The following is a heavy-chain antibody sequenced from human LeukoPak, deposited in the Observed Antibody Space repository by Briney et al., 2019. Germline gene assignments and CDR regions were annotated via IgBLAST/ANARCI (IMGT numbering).Heavy chain of an antibody. CDR2: ISGGGSA. Sequence: GGSLRLSCAASGFSFSIYTMTWVRQAPGMGLQWVSVISGGGSAYYADSVKGRFTVSRDNSRNAVYLQMNSLRVEDTAVYYCVKDQYSGSGSYPDAFDFWGQGTVVSVSS. V-gene: IGHV3-23*01. CDR1: GFSFSIYT. J-gene: IGHJ3*01. D-gene: IGHD3-10*01. CDR3: VKDQYSGSGSYPDAFDF.